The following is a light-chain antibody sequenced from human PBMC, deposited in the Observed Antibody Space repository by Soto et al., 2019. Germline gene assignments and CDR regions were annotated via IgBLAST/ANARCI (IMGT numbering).Light chain of an antibody. CDR1: QGISSY. J-gene: IGKJ1*01. CDR2: AAS. CDR3: LQDHDDSWT. Sequence: AIQLTQSPSSLSASVGDRVPITCRASQGISSYLAWYQQKPGKAPTLLIYAASNLQSGVPSRFRGSRSGTEFTLTVSSLQPEDFATYYCLQDHDDSWTFGQGTKVDIK. V-gene: IGKV1-6*01.